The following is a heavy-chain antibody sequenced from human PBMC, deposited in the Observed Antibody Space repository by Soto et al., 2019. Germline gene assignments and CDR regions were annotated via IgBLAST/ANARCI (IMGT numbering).Heavy chain of an antibody. V-gene: IGHV4-30-2*01. CDR2: IYHSGST. CDR3: ARVWGYSYGLAFEI. J-gene: IGHJ3*02. D-gene: IGHD5-18*01. Sequence: SETLSLTCAVSGGSISSGGDSWSWIRQPPGKGLEWIGYIYHSGSTYYNPSLKSRVTISVDRSKSQFSLKLSSVTAADTAVYYCARVWGYSYGLAFEIWGQGTMVTVSS. CDR1: GGSISSGGDS.